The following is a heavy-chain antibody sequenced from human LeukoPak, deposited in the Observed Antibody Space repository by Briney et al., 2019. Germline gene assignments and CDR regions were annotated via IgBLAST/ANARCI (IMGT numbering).Heavy chain of an antibody. CDR1: GGSISSYY. D-gene: IGHD5-18*01. CDR3: AREEIRGYSYGYI. V-gene: IGHV4-59*01. Sequence: SETLSLTCTVSGGSISSYYWSWIRQPPGKGLEWIGYIYYSGSTNYNPSLKSRVTISVDTSKNQCSLKLSSVTAADTAVYYCAREEIRGYSYGYIWGQGTMVTVSS. J-gene: IGHJ3*02. CDR2: IYYSGST.